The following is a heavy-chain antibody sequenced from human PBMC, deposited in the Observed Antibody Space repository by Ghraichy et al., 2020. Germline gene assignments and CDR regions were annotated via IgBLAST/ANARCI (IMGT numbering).Heavy chain of an antibody. V-gene: IGHV3-33*01. CDR3: ARDRMRRIAVAGTPKGSYGMDV. CDR1: GFTFSSYG. CDR2: IWYDGSNK. J-gene: IGHJ6*02. D-gene: IGHD6-19*01. Sequence: GGSLRLSCAASGFTFSSYGMHWVRQAPGKGLEWVAVIWYDGSNKYYADSVKGRFTISRDNSKNTLYLQMNSLRAEDTAVYYCARDRMRRIAVAGTPKGSYGMDVWGQGTTVTVSS.